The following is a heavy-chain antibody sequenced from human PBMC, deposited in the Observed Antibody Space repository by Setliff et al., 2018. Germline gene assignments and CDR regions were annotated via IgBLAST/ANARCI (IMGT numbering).Heavy chain of an antibody. CDR1: GFSFSTYY. V-gene: IGHV3-7*04. D-gene: IGHD6-19*01. Sequence: SLRLSCAVSGFSFSTYYMMWFRQAPGKGLEWVANIKQDGSQIYYLDSVKGRFTISRDNAKNSLFLQMNSLRAEDTAVYYCAGGRGWSSEHWGQGTLVTVSS. CDR3: AGGRGWSSEH. CDR2: IKQDGSQI. J-gene: IGHJ4*02.